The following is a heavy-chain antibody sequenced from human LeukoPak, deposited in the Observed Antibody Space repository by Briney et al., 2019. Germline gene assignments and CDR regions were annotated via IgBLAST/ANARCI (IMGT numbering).Heavy chain of an antibody. CDR1: GFTFSSYS. J-gene: IGHJ3*02. CDR2: ISSSSSYI. D-gene: IGHD6-6*01. CDR3: ARPLYSSSSNDAFDI. Sequence: GGSLRLSCAASGFTFSSYSMNWVRQAPGKGLEWVSSISSSSSYIYYADSVKGRFTISRDNAKNSLYLQMNSLRAEDTAVYYCARPLYSSSSNDAFDIWGQGTMVTVSS. V-gene: IGHV3-21*01.